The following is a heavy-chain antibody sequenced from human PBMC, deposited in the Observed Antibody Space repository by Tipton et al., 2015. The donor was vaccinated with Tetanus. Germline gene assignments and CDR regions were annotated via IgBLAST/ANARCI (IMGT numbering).Heavy chain of an antibody. D-gene: IGHD3-9*01. CDR2: IFYNGST. V-gene: IGHV4-59*11. CDR1: GGSISGHY. Sequence: TLSLTCTVSGGSISGHYWSWIRQPPGKGLEWIGFIFYNGSTYFNPSLKSRVAISVDTSKIQFSLRLASVTAADTAVYYCARARSASTGLEKGFDPWGQGTLVTVSS. CDR3: ARARSASTGLEKGFDP. J-gene: IGHJ5*02.